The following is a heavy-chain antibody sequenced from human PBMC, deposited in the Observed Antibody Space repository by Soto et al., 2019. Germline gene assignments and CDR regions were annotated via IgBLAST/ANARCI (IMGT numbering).Heavy chain of an antibody. D-gene: IGHD5-12*01. V-gene: IGHV1-69*02. Sequence: QVQLVQSGAEVKKPGSSVKVSCKASGGTFSSYTISWVRQAPGQGLEWMGRIIPIPGIANYAQKFQGRVTITADKSTSTAYMELSSLRSEDTAVYYCATPRVSGYDEPLEPWGQGSLVTVSS. CDR1: GGTFSSYT. CDR2: IIPIPGIA. J-gene: IGHJ5*02. CDR3: ATPRVSGYDEPLEP.